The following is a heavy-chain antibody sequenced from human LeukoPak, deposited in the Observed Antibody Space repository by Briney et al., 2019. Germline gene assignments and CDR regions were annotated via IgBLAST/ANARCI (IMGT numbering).Heavy chain of an antibody. D-gene: IGHD6-19*01. CDR2: IFYRGST. V-gene: IGHV4-39*01. CDR1: GGSISNSTYY. J-gene: IGHJ3*01. Sequence: SSDTLSLTCTVSGGSISNSTYYWGWVRQPPGKGLEWIGSIFYRGSTYYTPSLKSRVTISVDTSKNQFSLKLTSVTAADTAMYFCARNWVADSFDFWGQGTRVTVSS. CDR3: ARNWVADSFDF.